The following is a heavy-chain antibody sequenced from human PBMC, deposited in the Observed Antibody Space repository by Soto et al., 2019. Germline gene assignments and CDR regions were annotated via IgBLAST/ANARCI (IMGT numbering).Heavy chain of an antibody. Sequence: SGTTLVNPTHTPTMTCTFSGFSISTHGVGVGWIRQPPGKALEWLAFTYWDDDNRYNPSLKSRLPVAKDASKSQVVLVMTSMDPVDTATYSCARRRGEYNWDDGYFDDWGQGTLDTVS. D-gene: IGHD1-20*01. J-gene: IGHJ4*02. CDR2: TYWDDDN. CDR3: ARRRGEYNWDDGYFDD. V-gene: IGHV2-5*02. CDR1: GFSISTHGVG.